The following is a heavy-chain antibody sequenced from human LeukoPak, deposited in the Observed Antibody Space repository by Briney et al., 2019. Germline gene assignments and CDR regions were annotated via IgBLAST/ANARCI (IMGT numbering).Heavy chain of an antibody. CDR1: GYTFTSYD. Sequence: GASVKVSCKASGYTFTSYDINWVRQATGQGLEWMGWMNPNSGNTGYAQKFQGRVTITRNTSISTAYMELSGLRSEDTAVYYCARSFYGDYDDAFDIWGQGTMVTVSS. CDR3: ARSFYGDYDDAFDI. V-gene: IGHV1-8*03. J-gene: IGHJ3*02. CDR2: MNPNSGNT. D-gene: IGHD4-17*01.